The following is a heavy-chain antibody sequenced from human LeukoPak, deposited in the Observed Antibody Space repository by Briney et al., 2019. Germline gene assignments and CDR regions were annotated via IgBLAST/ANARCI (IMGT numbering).Heavy chain of an antibody. CDR3: ARDGSSYYGGKGGGAFDI. J-gene: IGHJ3*02. V-gene: IGHV3-53*04. Sequence: GGSLRLSCAASGFTVSSNYMSWVRQAPGKGLEWVSVIYSGGSTYYADSVKGRFTISRHNSKNTLYLQMNSLRAEDTAVYYCARDGSSYYGGKGGGAFDIWGQGTMVTVSS. D-gene: IGHD4-23*01. CDR2: IYSGGST. CDR1: GFTVSSNY.